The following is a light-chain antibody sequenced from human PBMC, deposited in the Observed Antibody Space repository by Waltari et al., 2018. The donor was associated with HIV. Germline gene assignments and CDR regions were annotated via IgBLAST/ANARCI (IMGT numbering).Light chain of an antibody. J-gene: IGLJ3*02. Sequence: QSVLTQPPSLSAAPGQKVTISCSGSDSNIGNNFVSWYQQLPGAAPKLLIYDNDSRPSGISDRVSGSKSGTSATLGITGLQAGDEADYYCATWDNNLYVGQVFGGGTKLTVL. V-gene: IGLV1-51*01. CDR1: DSNIGNNF. CDR2: DND. CDR3: ATWDNNLYVGQV.